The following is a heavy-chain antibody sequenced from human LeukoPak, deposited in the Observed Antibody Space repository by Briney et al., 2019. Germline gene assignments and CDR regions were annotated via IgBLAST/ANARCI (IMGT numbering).Heavy chain of an antibody. Sequence: GGSLRLSCAASGFTFSSYWMSWVRQAPGKGLEWVANIKQDGSEKYYVDSVKGRFTISRDNAKNSLYLQMNSLRAEDTAVYYCARSARIYDILTGYLAEYYFDYWGQGTLVTVSS. V-gene: IGHV3-7*01. CDR2: IKQDGSEK. CDR1: GFTFSSYW. J-gene: IGHJ4*02. CDR3: ARSARIYDILTGYLAEYYFDY. D-gene: IGHD3-9*01.